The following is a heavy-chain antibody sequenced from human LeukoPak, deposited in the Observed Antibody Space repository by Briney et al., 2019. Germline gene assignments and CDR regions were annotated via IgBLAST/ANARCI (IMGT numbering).Heavy chain of an antibody. CDR2: INHSGST. V-gene: IGHV4-34*01. CDR3: ARRGYCSSTSCPTGDY. CDR1: GGSFSGYY. D-gene: IGHD2-2*01. J-gene: IGHJ4*02. Sequence: SVTLSLTCAVYGGSFSGYYWRWIRQPPGKGLEWIVEINHSGSTNYNPSLKSRVTISVATSKTQFSLKLSSVTAADKAAYYCARRGYCSSTSCPTGDYWGQGTLVTVSS.